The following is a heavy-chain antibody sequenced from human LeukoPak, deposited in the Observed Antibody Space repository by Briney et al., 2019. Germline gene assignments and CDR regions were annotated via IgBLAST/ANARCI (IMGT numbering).Heavy chain of an antibody. J-gene: IGHJ4*02. CDR2: ISSNGDNT. D-gene: IGHD1-26*01. CDR3: VKDSTPLGATPDY. V-gene: IGHV3-64D*08. Sequence: GGSLRLSCSASGFTFSGYAMHWVRQAPGKGLEYVSAISSNGDNTYYADSVKGRFTISRENSKNTLYLLMSSLRAEYTAVYYCVKDSTPLGATPDYWGQGTLVTVSS. CDR1: GFTFSGYA.